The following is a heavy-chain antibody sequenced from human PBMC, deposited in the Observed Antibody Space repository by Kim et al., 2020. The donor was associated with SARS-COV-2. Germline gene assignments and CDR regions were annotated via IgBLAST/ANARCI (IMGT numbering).Heavy chain of an antibody. Sequence: KSRVTISVDTSKNQFSLKLSSVTAADTAVYYCARERRGYDILTGYYAGMDVWGQGTTVTVSS. CDR3: ARERRGYDILTGYYAGMDV. D-gene: IGHD3-9*01. J-gene: IGHJ6*02. V-gene: IGHV4-59*01.